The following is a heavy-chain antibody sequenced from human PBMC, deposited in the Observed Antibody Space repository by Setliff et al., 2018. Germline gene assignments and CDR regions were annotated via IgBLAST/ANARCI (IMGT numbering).Heavy chain of an antibody. CDR3: ARSPAVLGIVYLDP. CDR1: GDTFRSYG. Sequence: SVKVSCKASGDTFRSYGISWVRQAPGQGLGWMGGTIPMFGSTSYAQKFQGRVTIITDESTTTAYMELDSLRSEDTAVYYCARSPAVLGIVYLDPWGQGTLVTVSS. CDR2: TIPMFGST. V-gene: IGHV1-69*05. D-gene: IGHD2-15*01. J-gene: IGHJ5*02.